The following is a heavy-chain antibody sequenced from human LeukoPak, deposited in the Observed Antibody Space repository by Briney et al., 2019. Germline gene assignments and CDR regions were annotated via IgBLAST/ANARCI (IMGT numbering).Heavy chain of an antibody. J-gene: IGHJ4*02. D-gene: IGHD3-10*01. CDR3: ARDSLAVRGVNWQNDY. V-gene: IGHV1-2*02. CDR1: GYTFTGYY. Sequence: ASVKVSCKASGYTFTGYYMHWVRQAPGQGLEWMGWISPNSGGTNYAQKFQGRVTMTRDTSISTAYMELSRLRSDDTAVYYCARDSLAVRGVNWQNDYWGQGTLVTVSS. CDR2: ISPNSGGT.